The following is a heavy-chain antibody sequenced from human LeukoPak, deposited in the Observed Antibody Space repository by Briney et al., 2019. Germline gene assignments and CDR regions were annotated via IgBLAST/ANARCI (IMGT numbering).Heavy chain of an antibody. CDR1: GYTLSGYY. Sequence: ASVRVSCKASGYTLSGYYMHWVRQTPGQGLEWMGWINPSDGVTNYAQNFQGRVTMTRDTSISTAYMELSRLRSDDTAVYYCAQDRGRPDAFDFWGQGTMVTVSS. CDR2: INPSDGVT. J-gene: IGHJ3*01. CDR3: AQDRGRPDAFDF. V-gene: IGHV1-2*02.